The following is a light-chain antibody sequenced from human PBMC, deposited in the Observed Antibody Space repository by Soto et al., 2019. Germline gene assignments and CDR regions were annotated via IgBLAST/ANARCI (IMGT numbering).Light chain of an antibody. Sequence: EIVLTQSPGTLSLSPGERATLSCRASQSVDSSYLAWYQQKPGQAPRLLIYGASSRASGIPDRFSGSGFATDFTLTSSRLEPEDFAVYYWQKYGSSPLTFGGGTKVEIK. V-gene: IGKV3-20*01. CDR1: QSVDSSY. CDR3: QKYGSSPLT. CDR2: GAS. J-gene: IGKJ4*01.